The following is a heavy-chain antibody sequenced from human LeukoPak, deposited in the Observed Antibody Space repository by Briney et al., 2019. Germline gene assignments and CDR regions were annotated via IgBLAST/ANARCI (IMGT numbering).Heavy chain of an antibody. Sequence: GGSLRLSCAASGFTFSSYGMHWVRQAPGKGLGWVAFIRYDGSNKYHADSVKGRFTISRDNSKNTLYLQMNSLRAEDTAVYYCAKDGGGYYPSYYYYMDVWGKGTTVTISS. CDR2: IRYDGSNK. CDR3: AKDGGGYYPSYYYYMDV. V-gene: IGHV3-30*02. J-gene: IGHJ6*03. CDR1: GFTFSSYG. D-gene: IGHD3-22*01.